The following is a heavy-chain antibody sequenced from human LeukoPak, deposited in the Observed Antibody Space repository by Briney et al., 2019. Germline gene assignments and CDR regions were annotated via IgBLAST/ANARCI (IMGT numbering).Heavy chain of an antibody. J-gene: IGHJ4*02. D-gene: IGHD5/OR15-5a*01. CDR3: ASGGLVSRYLDH. CDR2: VFYSGST. V-gene: IGHV4-4*02. CDR1: GSSISSSTW. Sequence: KPSETLSLTCAVSGSSISSSTWWTWVRPAPGTGLEWIGEVFYSGSTNSNPSLKSRLTMSVDESKHEFSLKLASVTAADTAIYYCASGGLVSRYLDHWGQGTLVTVSP.